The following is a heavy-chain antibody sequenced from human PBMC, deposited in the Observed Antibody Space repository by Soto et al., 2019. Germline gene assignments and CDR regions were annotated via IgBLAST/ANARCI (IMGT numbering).Heavy chain of an antibody. CDR1: GYTFTSYY. CDR2: VNPSGGST. Sequence: AASVKVSCKASGYTFTSYYMHCVRQAPGQGLEWMGIVNPSGGSTSCAQKFQGRVTMTRDTSTSTVYMELRSLRFEDTAVYYCARVLPPWGSGSFDYWGQGTLVTVSS. J-gene: IGHJ4*02. CDR3: ARVLPPWGSGSFDY. D-gene: IGHD3-10*01. V-gene: IGHV1-46*01.